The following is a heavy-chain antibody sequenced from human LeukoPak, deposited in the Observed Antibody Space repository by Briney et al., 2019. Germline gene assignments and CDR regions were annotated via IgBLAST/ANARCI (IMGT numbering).Heavy chain of an antibody. CDR1: GGSISSYY. D-gene: IGHD6-19*01. CDR2: IYYSGST. CDR3: ARTVAGKLVFDD. J-gene: IGHJ4*02. Sequence: SETLSLTCTVSGGSISSYYWSWIRQPPGKGLEWIGYIYYSGSTYYNPSLKSRVTISVDTSKNQFSLKLSSVTAADTAMYYCARTVAGKLVFDDWGQGTLVTVSS. V-gene: IGHV4-59*12.